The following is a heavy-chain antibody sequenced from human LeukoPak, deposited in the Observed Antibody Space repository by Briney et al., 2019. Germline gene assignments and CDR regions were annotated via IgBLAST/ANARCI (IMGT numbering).Heavy chain of an antibody. D-gene: IGHD3-3*01. CDR2: FDPEDGET. CDR3: ARGYSITIFGVYYFDY. CDR1: GYTLTELS. V-gene: IGHV1-24*01. J-gene: IGHJ4*02. Sequence: ASVKVSCKVSGYTLTELSMHWVRQAPGKGLEWMGGFDPEDGETIYAQKFQGRVTMTEDTSTDTAYMELSSLRSEDTAVYYCARGYSITIFGVYYFDYWGQGTLVTVSS.